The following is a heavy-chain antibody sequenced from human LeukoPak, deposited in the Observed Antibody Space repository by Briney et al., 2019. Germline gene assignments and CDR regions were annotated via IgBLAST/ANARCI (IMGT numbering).Heavy chain of an antibody. D-gene: IGHD1-1*01. CDR3: ARDIWKDWYFDL. V-gene: IGHV4-59*01. CDR1: GGXISNYY. J-gene: IGHJ2*01. CDR2: IYYSGST. Sequence: SETLSLTCIVSGGXISNYYWSWIRQPPGKGLEWIGYIYYSGSTSYNPSLESRVTISVDTSKNQFSLKLSSVTAADTAVYYCARDIWKDWYFDLWGRGTLVTVSS.